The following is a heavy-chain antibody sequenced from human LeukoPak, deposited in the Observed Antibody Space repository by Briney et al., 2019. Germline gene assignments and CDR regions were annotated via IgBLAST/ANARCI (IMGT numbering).Heavy chain of an antibody. CDR1: GGSFSDYF. D-gene: IGHD3-22*01. V-gene: IGHV4-34*01. J-gene: IGHJ4*02. CDR3: VTYYYGSSAPKRNY. Sequence: SEPLSLTCAVYGGSFSDYFWSWLRNPPGEGREWLGEISHSGSTTYNPSLRSRVTISGDTSKKKFSLKLSSVTAADTAVYYCVTYYYGSSAPKRNYWGQGILVTVSS. CDR2: ISHSGST.